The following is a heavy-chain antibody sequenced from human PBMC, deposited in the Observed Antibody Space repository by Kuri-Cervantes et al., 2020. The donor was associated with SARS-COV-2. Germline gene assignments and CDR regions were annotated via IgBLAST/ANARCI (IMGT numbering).Heavy chain of an antibody. CDR3: AKDMRGTRTYFDY. V-gene: IGHV3-23*01. Sequence: GESLKISCAASGFTFSSYWMSWVRQAPGKGLEWVSAISGSGGSTYYADSVKGRFTISRDNSKNTLYLQMNSLRAEDTAVYYCAKDMRGTRTYFDYWGQGTLVTVSS. CDR2: ISGSGGST. J-gene: IGHJ4*02. D-gene: IGHD1-7*01. CDR1: GFTFSSYW.